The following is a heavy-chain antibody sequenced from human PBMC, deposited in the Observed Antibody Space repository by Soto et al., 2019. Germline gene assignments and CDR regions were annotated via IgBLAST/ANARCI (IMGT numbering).Heavy chain of an antibody. J-gene: IGHJ4*02. V-gene: IGHV3-23*01. CDR3: AKLTYSDLWSGSHDS. D-gene: IGHD3-3*01. CDR1: GFTFSSYA. CDR2: ISASGDNT. Sequence: GGSLRLSCAASGFTFSSYAMSWVRQAPGKGLDWVSIISASGDNTYYADSVKGRFTISRDNSKNTLYLQVNSLRAEDTAVYCCAKLTYSDLWSGSHDSWGQGTLVTVSS.